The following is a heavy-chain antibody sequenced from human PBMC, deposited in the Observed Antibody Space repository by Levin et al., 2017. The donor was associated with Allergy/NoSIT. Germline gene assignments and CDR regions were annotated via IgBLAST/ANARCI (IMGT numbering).Heavy chain of an antibody. Sequence: GESLKISCAASGFTFSDYYMSWIRQAPGKGLEWVSYISSSGSTIYYADSVKGRFTISRDNAKNSLYLQMNSLRAEDTAVYYCARLKIDIVVVVAATPNGEDYWYFDLWGRGTLVTVSS. CDR3: ARLKIDIVVVVAATPNGEDYWYFDL. D-gene: IGHD2-15*01. CDR1: GFTFSDYY. CDR2: ISSSGSTI. J-gene: IGHJ2*01. V-gene: IGHV3-11*01.